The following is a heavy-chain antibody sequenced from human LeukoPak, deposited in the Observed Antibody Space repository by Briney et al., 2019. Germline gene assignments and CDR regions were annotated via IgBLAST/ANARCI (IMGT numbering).Heavy chain of an antibody. CDR3: ARDQGVCSGGSCSWFYFDY. J-gene: IGHJ4*02. CDR2: INHSGST. CDR1: GGSFSGYY. V-gene: IGHV4-34*01. Sequence: SETLSLTCAVYGGSFSGYYWSWIRQSPGKGLEWIGDINHSGSTSYNPSLKSRVTISVDTSKNQFSLKLSSVTAADTAVYYCARDQGVCSGGSCSWFYFDYWGQGTLVTVSS. D-gene: IGHD2-15*01.